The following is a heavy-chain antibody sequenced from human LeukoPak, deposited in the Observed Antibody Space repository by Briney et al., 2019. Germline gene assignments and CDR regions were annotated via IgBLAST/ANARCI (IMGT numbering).Heavy chain of an antibody. V-gene: IGHV1-69*05. Sequence: SVKVSCKASGGTFSSYAISWVRQAPGQGLEWMGGIIPIFGTANYAQKFQGRVTITTDESTSTAYMELSSLRSEDTAVYYCARGSGSGYDWGDYWGRGTLVTVSS. J-gene: IGHJ4*02. CDR2: IIPIFGTA. CDR3: ARGSGSGYDWGDY. CDR1: GGTFSSYA. D-gene: IGHD5-12*01.